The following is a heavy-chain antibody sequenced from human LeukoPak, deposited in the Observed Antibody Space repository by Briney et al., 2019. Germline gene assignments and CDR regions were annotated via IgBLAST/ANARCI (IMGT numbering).Heavy chain of an antibody. D-gene: IGHD3-9*01. CDR3: ARCRDDLLLSGVDY. V-gene: IGHV4-4*02. Sequence: PSGTLSLTCTVSGGSISSSTWRSWVRQPPGKGLECIGEIHHSGTTNYNPSLKSRVTISLDRSKNQFSLKLTSVTAADTAVYYCARCRDDLLLSGVDYWGQGTLVTVSS. CDR2: IHHSGTT. CDR1: GGSISSSTW. J-gene: IGHJ4*02.